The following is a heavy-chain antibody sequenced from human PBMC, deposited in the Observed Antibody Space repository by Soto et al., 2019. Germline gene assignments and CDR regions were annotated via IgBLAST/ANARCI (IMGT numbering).Heavy chain of an antibody. Sequence: EVQLVESGGGLVQPGRSLRLSCAASGFTFDDYAMHWVRQAPGKGLEWVSGISWNSGSIGYADSVKGRFTISRDNANNSLHLQMNSLRAEDTALYYCAKEAGGYAFDIWGQGTMVTVAS. CDR3: AKEAGGYAFDI. V-gene: IGHV3-9*01. J-gene: IGHJ3*02. CDR2: ISWNSGSI. D-gene: IGHD3-10*01. CDR1: GFTFDDYA.